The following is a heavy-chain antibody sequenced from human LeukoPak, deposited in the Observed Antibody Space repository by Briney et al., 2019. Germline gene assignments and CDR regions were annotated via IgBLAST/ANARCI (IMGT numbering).Heavy chain of an antibody. V-gene: IGHV3-74*01. CDR2: INSDGSTT. J-gene: IGHJ4*02. Sequence: GGSLRLSCAASGFTFSSYGMSWVRQAPGKGLVWVSRINSDGSTTNYADSVKGRFTISRDNAKNTLYLQMNSLRAEDTAMYYCARDLIYGSGSLGNWGQGTLVTVSS. CDR1: GFTFSSYG. D-gene: IGHD3-10*01. CDR3: ARDLIYGSGSLGN.